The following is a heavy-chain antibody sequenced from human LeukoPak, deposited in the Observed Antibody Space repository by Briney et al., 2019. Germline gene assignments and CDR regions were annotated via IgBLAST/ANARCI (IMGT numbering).Heavy chain of an antibody. CDR3: TSLRNGWELTV. D-gene: IGHD4-23*01. CDR1: GGSISDSSYY. V-gene: IGHV4-39*01. J-gene: IGHJ4*02. CDR2: IYYTGSA. Sequence: PSETLSLTCSVSGGSISDSSYYWGWIRQPPGKGLESIGRIYYTGSAHYNPSLKSRVTISIDTSRDQFSLKLSSVTAADTAVYYCTSLRNGWELTVWGQGTLVTVSS.